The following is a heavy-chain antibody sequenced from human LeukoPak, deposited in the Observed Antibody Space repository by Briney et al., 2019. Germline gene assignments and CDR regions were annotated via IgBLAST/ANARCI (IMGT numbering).Heavy chain of an antibody. Sequence: SVKVSCKASGGTFSSYAISWVRQAPGQGLEWMGGIIPIFGTANYAQKFQGRVTITADESTSTAYMELSSLRAEDTAVYYCARAGLYCGGDCRPLADYWGQGTLVTVSS. J-gene: IGHJ4*02. D-gene: IGHD2-21*02. V-gene: IGHV1-69*13. CDR1: GGTFSSYA. CDR2: IIPIFGTA. CDR3: ARAGLYCGGDCRPLADY.